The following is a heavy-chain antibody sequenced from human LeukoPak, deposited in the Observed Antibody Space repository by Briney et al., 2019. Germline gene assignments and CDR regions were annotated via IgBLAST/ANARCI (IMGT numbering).Heavy chain of an antibody. CDR2: INHSGST. CDR1: GGSFSGYY. J-gene: IGHJ4*02. CDR3: ARNIGSPGYDILTGPGGASEHRDNY. V-gene: IGHV4-34*01. Sequence: SETLSLTCAVYGGSFSGYYWSWIRQPPGKGLEWIGEINHSGSTNYNPSLESRVTLLVDTSKNQFSLRLTSVTAADTAVYYCARNIGSPGYDILTGPGGASEHRDNYWGRGTLVTVSS. D-gene: IGHD3-9*01.